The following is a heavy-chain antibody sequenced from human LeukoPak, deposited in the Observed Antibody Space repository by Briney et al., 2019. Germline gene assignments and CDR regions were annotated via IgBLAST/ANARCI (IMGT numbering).Heavy chain of an antibody. D-gene: IGHD4-11*01. CDR1: GYSFTSHY. V-gene: IGHV1-46*01. CDR3: AREEGHSNYDTDY. Sequence: ASVKVSCKASGYSFTSHYIHWLRQAPGQGLEWMGIINPSGGSTDYAQKFQGRVTMTRDASTSTVYMELSSLRFEDTAVYYCAREEGHSNYDTDYWGQGTLVTVSS. J-gene: IGHJ4*02. CDR2: INPSGGST.